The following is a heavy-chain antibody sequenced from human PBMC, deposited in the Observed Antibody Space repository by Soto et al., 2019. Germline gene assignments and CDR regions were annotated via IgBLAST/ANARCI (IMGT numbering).Heavy chain of an antibody. CDR1: GFTFSSYW. V-gene: IGHV3-74*01. CDR2: INSDGSST. J-gene: IGHJ4*02. D-gene: IGHD6-13*01. Sequence: EVQLVKSGGGLVQPGGSLRLSCAASGFTFSSYWMHWVRQAPGKGLVWVSRINSDGSSTSYADSVKGRFTISRDNAKNTLYLQMNSLRAEDTAVYYCARVSSSWLGGGYFDYWGQGTLVTVSS. CDR3: ARVSSSWLGGGYFDY.